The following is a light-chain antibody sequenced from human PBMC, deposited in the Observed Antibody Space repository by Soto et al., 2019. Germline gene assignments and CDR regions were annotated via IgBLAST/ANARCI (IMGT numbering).Light chain of an antibody. V-gene: IGKV1-5*01. CDR2: AAS. J-gene: IGKJ4*01. CDR3: QQYDSYPLT. Sequence: DIQMTQSPSSLSASVGDRVTITCRASQSISGYLNWYQKKSGQAPRPLMYAASSLQSGVPSRFSGSGSGTEFALTISSLQPDDFATYYCQQYDSYPLTFGGGTKVDIK. CDR1: QSISGY.